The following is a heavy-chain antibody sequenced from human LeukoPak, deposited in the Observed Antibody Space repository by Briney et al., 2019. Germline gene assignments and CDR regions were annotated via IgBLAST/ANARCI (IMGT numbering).Heavy chain of an antibody. CDR1: GYTFTTYG. Sequence: ASVKVSCKASGYTFTTYGISWVRQAPGQGLEWMGWTSTYNGNTNYAQKLQGRVTMTTDTSTSTAYMELRSLRSDDTAVYYCARGGNDYSDYPSDYWGQGTLVTVSS. V-gene: IGHV1-18*01. J-gene: IGHJ4*02. D-gene: IGHD4-11*01. CDR2: TSTYNGNT. CDR3: ARGGNDYSDYPSDY.